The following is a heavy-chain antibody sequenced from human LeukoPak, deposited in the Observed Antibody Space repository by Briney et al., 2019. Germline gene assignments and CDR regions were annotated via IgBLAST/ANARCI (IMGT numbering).Heavy chain of an antibody. Sequence: GGSLRLSCAASGVTVSNNLMNWVRQAPGKGLEWVSLIYSGGDTHYADSVKGRFTISRDKSKNTLYLQMNSLRVEDTAVYYCARGLSGSYHYFDYWGQGTLVTVSS. CDR1: GVTVSNNL. CDR3: ARGLSGSYHYFDY. J-gene: IGHJ4*02. D-gene: IGHD1-26*01. CDR2: IYSGGDT. V-gene: IGHV3-66*01.